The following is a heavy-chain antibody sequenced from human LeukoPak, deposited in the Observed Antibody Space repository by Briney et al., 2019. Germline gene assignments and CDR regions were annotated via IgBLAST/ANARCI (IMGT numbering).Heavy chain of an antibody. CDR1: GFTVSSNY. CDR3: ARSLHYYFDY. D-gene: IGHD1-26*01. J-gene: IGHJ4*02. CDR2: IYSGSST. V-gene: IGHV3-53*01. Sequence: GGSLRLSCAASGFTVSSNYMSWVRQAPGKGLEWVSVIYSGSSTYYADSVKGRFTISRDNSKNTLYLQMNSLRAEDTAVYYCARSLHYYFDYWGQGTLVTVSS.